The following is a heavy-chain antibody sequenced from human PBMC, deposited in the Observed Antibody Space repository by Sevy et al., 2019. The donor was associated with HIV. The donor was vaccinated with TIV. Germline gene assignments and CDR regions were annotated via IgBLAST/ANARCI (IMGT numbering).Heavy chain of an antibody. CDR2: ISYDGSNK. D-gene: IGHD3-3*01. J-gene: IGHJ4*02. V-gene: IGHV3-30*18. Sequence: GGSLRLSCAASGFTFSSYGMHWVRQAPGKGLEWVAVISYDGSNKYYADSVKGRFTISRDNSKNTLYLQMNSLRAEDTAVYYCAKQVSSRFLEWLLNYWGQGPLVTVSS. CDR3: AKQVSSRFLEWLLNY. CDR1: GFTFSSYG.